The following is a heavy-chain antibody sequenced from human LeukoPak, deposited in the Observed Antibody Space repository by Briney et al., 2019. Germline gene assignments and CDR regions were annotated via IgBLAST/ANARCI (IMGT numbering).Heavy chain of an antibody. V-gene: IGHV1-69*13. CDR2: IIPIFGTA. Sequence: ASVKVSCKASGGTFSSYAISWVRQAPGQGLEWMGGIIPIFGTANYAQKFQGRVTITADESTSTAYMELSSLRSEDTAVYYCAREIDGYNNDAFDIWGQRTMVTVSS. CDR3: AREIDGYNNDAFDI. CDR1: GGTFSSYA. D-gene: IGHD5-24*01. J-gene: IGHJ3*02.